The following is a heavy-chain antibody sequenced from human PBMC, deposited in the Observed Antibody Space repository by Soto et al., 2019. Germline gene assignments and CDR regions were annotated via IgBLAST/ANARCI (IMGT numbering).Heavy chain of an antibody. CDR1: GFTVSSNY. CDR3: ARDSTHYDFWSGYYRGAYYYYYMDV. V-gene: IGHV3-66*01. D-gene: IGHD3-3*01. CDR2: IYSGGST. Sequence: EVQLVESGGGLVQPGGSLRLSCAASGFTVSSNYMSWVRQAPGKGLEWVSVIYSGGSTYYADSVKGRFTISRDNSKNTLYRQLNSLSAEDTAVYYCARDSTHYDFWSGYYRGAYYYYYMDVWGKGTTVTVSS. J-gene: IGHJ6*03.